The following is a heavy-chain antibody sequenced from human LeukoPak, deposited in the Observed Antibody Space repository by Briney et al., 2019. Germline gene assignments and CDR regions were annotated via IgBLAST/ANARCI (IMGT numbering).Heavy chain of an antibody. D-gene: IGHD3-10*01. V-gene: IGHV3-74*01. CDR2: INSDGSST. J-gene: IGHJ3*02. Sequence: PGGSLRLSCAVSGFTFTNYWMHWVRQAPGKGLVWVSRINSDGSSTNYADSVKGRFTISRDNANNTLSLQMNSLRAEDTAVYYCVRGSHAFDIWGQGTMVTVSS. CDR1: GFTFTNYW. CDR3: VRGSHAFDI.